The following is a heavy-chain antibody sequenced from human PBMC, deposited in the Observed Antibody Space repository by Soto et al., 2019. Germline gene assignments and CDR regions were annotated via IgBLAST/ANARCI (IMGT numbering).Heavy chain of an antibody. CDR2: IYNSETT. CDR3: ARQSYEAAVNYYYGMDV. Sequence: SETLSLTCTVSGGSISNYDWSWIRQPPGERLEWVGYIYNSETTNYNPSLESRVTVSADTSKNQFSLKLRSVTAADTAVYYCARQSYEAAVNYYYGMDVWGQGTTVTVSS. J-gene: IGHJ6*02. CDR1: GGSISNYD. D-gene: IGHD1-26*01. V-gene: IGHV4-59*08.